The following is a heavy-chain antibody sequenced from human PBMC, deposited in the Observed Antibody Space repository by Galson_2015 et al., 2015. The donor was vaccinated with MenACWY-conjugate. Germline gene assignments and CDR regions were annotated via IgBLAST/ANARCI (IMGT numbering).Heavy chain of an antibody. Sequence: SLRLSCAASGFTFSSYAMSWVRQAPGKGLEWVSAISGSGDSTYYADSVKGRFTISRDNSKNTLYLQMNSLRAEDTAVYYCAKSHQRVEADRADFVPWGQGPLVTVSS. CDR1: GFTFSSYA. V-gene: IGHV3-23*01. CDR3: AKSHQRVEADRADFVP. CDR2: ISGSGDST. D-gene: IGHD6-13*01. J-gene: IGHJ5*02.